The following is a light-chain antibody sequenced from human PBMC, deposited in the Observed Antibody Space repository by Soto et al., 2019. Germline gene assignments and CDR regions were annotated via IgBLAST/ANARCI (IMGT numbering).Light chain of an antibody. CDR1: QSISDW. CDR2: AAS. CDR3: QQYNSYSRT. J-gene: IGKJ1*01. V-gene: IGKV1-5*01. Sequence: DIQMTQSPSTVSASVGDRVTITCRASQSISDWVAWYQQKPGKAPKLLIYAASSLQSGVPSRFSGRGSGTDFSLTISSLQPDDFATYYCQQYNSYSRTFGQGTKVDIK.